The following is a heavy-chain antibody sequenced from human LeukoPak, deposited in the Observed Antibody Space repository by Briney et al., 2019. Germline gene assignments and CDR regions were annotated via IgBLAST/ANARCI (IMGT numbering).Heavy chain of an antibody. CDR2: ISYDGSNK. CDR1: GFTFSSYG. D-gene: IGHD3-22*01. J-gene: IGHJ4*02. V-gene: IGHV3-30*03. CDR3: ARDGFGDSSGYGDY. Sequence: GGSLRLSCAASGFTFSSYGMHWVRQAPGKGLEWVAVISYDGSNKYYADSVKGRFTISRDNSKNTLYLQMNSLRAEDTAVYYCARDGFGDSSGYGDYWGQGTLVTVSS.